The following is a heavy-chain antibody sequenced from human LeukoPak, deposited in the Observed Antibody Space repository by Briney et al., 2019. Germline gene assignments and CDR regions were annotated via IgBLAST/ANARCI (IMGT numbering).Heavy chain of an antibody. CDR1: GFIFSNFP. V-gene: IGHV3-30-3*01. CDR3: ARDGSWGSTFDI. D-gene: IGHD3-10*01. CDR2: MSSDGNTK. J-gene: IGHJ3*02. Sequence: GGSLRLSCAASGFIFSNFPLHWVRQTPDKGLECVAIMSSDGNTKYYADSVKGRFTISRDNAKNSLYLQMNSLRAEDTAVYYCARDGSWGSTFDIWGQGTMVTVSS.